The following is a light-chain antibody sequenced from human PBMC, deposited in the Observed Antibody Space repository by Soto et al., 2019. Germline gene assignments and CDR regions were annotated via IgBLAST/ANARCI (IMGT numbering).Light chain of an antibody. V-gene: IGLV2-14*03. CDR3: SSYSSTSTRRL. CDR1: SNDIGGYNY. Sequence: QSALTQPASVSGSPGPSITIPCTGTSNDIGGYNYVSWYQQFPCKAPKPIIYDVTNRPSGVSFRFSGSKSGNTAALTISGLQAEDEAGYHCSSYSSTSTRRLFGAGTKLTVL. J-gene: IGLJ1*01. CDR2: DVT.